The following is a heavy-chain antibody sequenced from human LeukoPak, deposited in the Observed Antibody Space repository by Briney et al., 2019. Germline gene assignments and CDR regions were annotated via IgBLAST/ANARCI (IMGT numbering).Heavy chain of an antibody. CDR3: ATSGRISLQQLAQGCAFDI. CDR1: GYTLTELS. V-gene: IGHV1-24*01. Sequence: ASVKVSCKVSGYTLTELSMHWVRQAPGKGLEWMGGFDPEDGETIYAQKFQGRVTMTEDTSTDTAYMELSSLRSEDTAVYYCATSGRISLQQLAQGCAFDIWGQGTMVTVSS. D-gene: IGHD6-13*01. CDR2: FDPEDGET. J-gene: IGHJ3*02.